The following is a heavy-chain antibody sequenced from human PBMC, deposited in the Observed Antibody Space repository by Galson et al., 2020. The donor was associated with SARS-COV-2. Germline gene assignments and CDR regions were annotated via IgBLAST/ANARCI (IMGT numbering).Heavy chain of an antibody. CDR3: AGEVGAVGPDY. Sequence: SETLSLTCTVSGASISTSNHYWGWIRQSPGKGLEWIGTGYYSGSTSYNPSLKSRVIISVDTSKNQFSRKLSSVTAADTAVYYCAGEVGAVGPDYWGQGTLVTVSS. J-gene: IGHJ4*02. CDR1: GASISTSNHY. V-gene: IGHV4-39*07. D-gene: IGHD6-13*01. CDR2: GYYSGST.